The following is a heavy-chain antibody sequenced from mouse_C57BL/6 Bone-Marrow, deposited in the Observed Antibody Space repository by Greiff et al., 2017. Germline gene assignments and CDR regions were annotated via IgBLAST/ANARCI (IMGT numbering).Heavy chain of an antibody. Sequence: EVQLQESGPGLVKPSQSLSLTCSVTGYSITSGYYWNWLRQFPGNKLEWMGYISYDGSNNYNPSLKNRISITRDTSKNQFFLQLNSVTTEDTATYYCAREVTGIFFDYWGQGTTLTVSS. D-gene: IGHD4-1*01. V-gene: IGHV3-6*01. CDR1: GYSITSGYY. CDR2: ISYDGSN. CDR3: AREVTGIFFDY. J-gene: IGHJ2*01.